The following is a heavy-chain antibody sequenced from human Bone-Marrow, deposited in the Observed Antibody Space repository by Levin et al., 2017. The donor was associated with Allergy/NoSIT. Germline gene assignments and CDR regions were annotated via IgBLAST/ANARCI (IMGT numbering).Heavy chain of an antibody. V-gene: IGHV1-69*02. Sequence: SVKVSCSASGGTFSTYTLSWVRQAPVRQAPGQGLEWMGRITPILGIATYAQEFQGRVTITADRSTSTSYMELSSLTSDDTAIYFCARGPPGDWYFDLWGRGTLVIVSS. J-gene: IGHJ2*01. CDR1: GGTFSTYT. CDR2: ITPILGIA. CDR3: ARGPPGDWYFDL.